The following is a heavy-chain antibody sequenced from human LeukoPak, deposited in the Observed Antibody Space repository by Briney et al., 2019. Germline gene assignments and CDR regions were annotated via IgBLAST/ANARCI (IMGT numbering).Heavy chain of an antibody. V-gene: IGHV3-23*01. CDR3: AKDGDRGAYCTGGTCYPYFYHYMDV. J-gene: IGHJ6*03. CDR1: GFTFSDYY. CDR2: ISGSGGST. Sequence: GGSLRLSCAASGFTFSDYYMSWVRQAPGKGLEWVSAISGSGGSTYYADSVKGRFTISRDNSKNTLYLQMNSLRAEDTAVYYCAKDGDRGAYCTGGTCYPYFYHYMDVWGKGTTVTI. D-gene: IGHD2-15*01.